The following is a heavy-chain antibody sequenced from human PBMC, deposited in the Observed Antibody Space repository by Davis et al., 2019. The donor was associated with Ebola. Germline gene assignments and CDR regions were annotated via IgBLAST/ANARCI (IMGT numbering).Heavy chain of an antibody. CDR3: AKDKLSCSSTTCYSPLDY. CDR1: GFTFSSYE. D-gene: IGHD2-2*02. J-gene: IGHJ4*02. V-gene: IGHV3-48*03. CDR2: ISSSGSTI. Sequence: GESLKISCAASGFTFSSYEMNWVRQAPGKGLEWVSYISSSGSTIYYADSVKGRFTISRHNSKNTLYLQMNSLRAEDTAVYYCAKDKLSCSSTTCYSPLDYWGQGTLVTVSS.